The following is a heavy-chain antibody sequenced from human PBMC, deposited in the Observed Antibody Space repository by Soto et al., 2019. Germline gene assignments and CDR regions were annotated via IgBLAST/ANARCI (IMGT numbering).Heavy chain of an antibody. V-gene: IGHV1-18*01. J-gene: IGHJ3*01. CDR3: ARAFFYQGSDSRGYSFDAFDF. CDR2: ISAHTGSS. D-gene: IGHD3-22*01. CDR1: GYTFTSSG. Sequence: ASVKVSCKASGYTFTSSGISWVRQAPGQGLEGMGWISAHTGSSEYAQRFQGRVTMTTDRSTSTAYMELRSLRSDDTAVYYCARAFFYQGSDSRGYSFDAFDFWGPGTLVTVSS.